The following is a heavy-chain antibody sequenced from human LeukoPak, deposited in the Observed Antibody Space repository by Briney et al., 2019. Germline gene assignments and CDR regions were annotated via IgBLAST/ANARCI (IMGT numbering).Heavy chain of an antibody. V-gene: IGHV1-2*02. J-gene: IGHJ6*02. CDR2: INPNSGGT. CDR1: GYTFTGYY. Sequence: ASVKVSCKASGYTFTGYYIHWVRQAPGQGLEWMGWINPNSGGTNSAQKFQGRVTMTRDTSISTAYMELSRLRSDDTAVYYCARVQLVQDYYYYYGMDVWGQGTTVTVSS. D-gene: IGHD6-6*01. CDR3: ARVQLVQDYYYYYGMDV.